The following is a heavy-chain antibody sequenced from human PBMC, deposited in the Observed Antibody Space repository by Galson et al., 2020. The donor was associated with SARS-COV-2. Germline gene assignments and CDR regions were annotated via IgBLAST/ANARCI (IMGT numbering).Heavy chain of an antibody. V-gene: IGHV4-34*01. CDR2: IYHSGRT. J-gene: IGHJ6*02. D-gene: IGHD3-22*01. Sequence: SETLSLTCTVYGGSFSAYYWSWIRQPPGKGLEWIGDIYHSGRTNYNPSFKSRVTISVDTSKNQFSLNLGSVTAADAAVYYCARAPTSSGFLYYYYYGMDVWGQGTTVTVSS. CDR3: ARAPTSSGFLYYYYYGMDV. CDR1: GGSFSAYY.